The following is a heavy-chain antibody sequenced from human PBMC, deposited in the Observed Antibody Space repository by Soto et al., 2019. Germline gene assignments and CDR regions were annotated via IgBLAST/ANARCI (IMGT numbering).Heavy chain of an antibody. Sequence: ASVKVSCKASGYTFTGYYIHCVRQAPGQGLEWMGWINPNSGDTNFAQKFQGRVTMTRDTSISTAYMELSRLRSDDTAVYYCARDDCSGGSCEALDYWGQGTPVTVSS. CDR3: ARDDCSGGSCEALDY. CDR2: INPNSGDT. D-gene: IGHD2-15*01. V-gene: IGHV1-2*02. J-gene: IGHJ4*02. CDR1: GYTFTGYY.